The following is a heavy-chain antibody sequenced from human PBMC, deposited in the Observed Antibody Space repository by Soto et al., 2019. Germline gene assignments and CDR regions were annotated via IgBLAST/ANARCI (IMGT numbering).Heavy chain of an antibody. Sequence: QVQLMQSGAEVKKPGASVKVSCKASGDTFTDYYIHWVRQAPGQGLEWMGTVNPSGGHTTYAQHFLGRVTXPXXXSXXTLYMELTSLTSDDTAIYYCARGGPVVVVTAALDYWGQGTLVTVSS. CDR1: GDTFTDYY. V-gene: IGHV1-46*01. J-gene: IGHJ4*02. CDR2: VNPSGGHT. CDR3: ARGGPVVVVTAALDY. D-gene: IGHD2-21*02.